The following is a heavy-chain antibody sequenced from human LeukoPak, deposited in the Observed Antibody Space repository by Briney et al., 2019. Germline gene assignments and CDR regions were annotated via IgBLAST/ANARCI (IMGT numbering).Heavy chain of an antibody. V-gene: IGHV4-61*01. CDR2: IYYSGST. J-gene: IGHJ4*02. D-gene: IGHD5-24*01. CDR1: GGSVSSGSYY. Sequence: SETLSLTCTVSGGSVSSGSYYWSWIRQPPGRGLEWIGYIYYSGSTNYNPSLKSRVTISVDTSKNLFSLKLRSVTAADTAVYYCARGARAGYNLEPSDYWGQGTLVTVSS. CDR3: ARGARAGYNLEPSDY.